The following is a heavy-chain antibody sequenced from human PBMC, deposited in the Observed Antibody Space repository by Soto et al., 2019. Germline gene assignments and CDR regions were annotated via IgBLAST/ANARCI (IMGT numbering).Heavy chain of an antibody. D-gene: IGHD1-1*01. Sequence: EVQLLDSGGGLVQPGGSLRLSCAVSGFIISDYGVTWVRQAPGKGLEWVSGFSGGGGGTFYADSVKGRFTISRDDPKNTAFPEMNRLGAEDTAVYYCVRWNGFGDRWGQGTLVTVSS. CDR1: GFIISDYG. V-gene: IGHV3-23*01. CDR3: VRWNGFGDR. CDR2: FSGGGGGT. J-gene: IGHJ5*02.